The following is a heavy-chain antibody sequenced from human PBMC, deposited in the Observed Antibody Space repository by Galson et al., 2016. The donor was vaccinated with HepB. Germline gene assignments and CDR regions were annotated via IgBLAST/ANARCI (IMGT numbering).Heavy chain of an antibody. CDR3: ARDCSGGSCYGYYYFVMDV. J-gene: IGHJ6*02. D-gene: IGHD2-15*01. CDR1: GPTFSRYS. V-gene: IGHV3-21*06. Sequence: SLRLSCAASGPTFSRYSMNWVRQAPGKGLEWVSSISSSSAYMYYADSVKGRFTISRDNAKNSLYLQMNSLRAEDTAVYYCARDCSGGSCYGYYYFVMDVWGQGTTVTVSS. CDR2: ISSSSAYM.